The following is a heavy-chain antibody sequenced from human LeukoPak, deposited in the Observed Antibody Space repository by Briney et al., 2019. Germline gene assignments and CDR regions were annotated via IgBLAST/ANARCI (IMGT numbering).Heavy chain of an antibody. V-gene: IGHV3-30*02. J-gene: IGHJ4*02. D-gene: IGHD3-10*01. CDR2: IRYDGSNK. CDR3: AKDMVRGVISSFDY. CDR1: GFTFSSYG. Sequence: PGGSLRLSCAASGFTFSSYGMHWVRQAPGKGLEWVAFIRYDGSNKYYADSVKGRFTISRDNSKNTLYLQMNSLRAEDTAVYYCAKDMVRGVISSFDYWGQGTLVTVSS.